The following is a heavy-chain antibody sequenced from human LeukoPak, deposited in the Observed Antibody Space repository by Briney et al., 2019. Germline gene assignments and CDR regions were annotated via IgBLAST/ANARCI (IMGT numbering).Heavy chain of an antibody. CDR3: AKPFHYGSGSRTLDY. J-gene: IGHJ4*02. CDR2: ISGSGGST. V-gene: IGHV3-23*01. D-gene: IGHD3-10*01. Sequence: SGGSLRLSCAASGFTFSSYAMSWVRQAPGKGLEWVSAISGSGGSTYYADSVKGRFTISRDNSKNTLYLQMNSLRAEDTAVYYCAKPFHYGSGSRTLDYWGQGTLVTVSS. CDR1: GFTFSSYA.